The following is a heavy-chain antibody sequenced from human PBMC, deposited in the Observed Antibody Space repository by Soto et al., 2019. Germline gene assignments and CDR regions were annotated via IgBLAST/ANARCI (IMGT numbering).Heavy chain of an antibody. V-gene: IGHV3-9*01. CDR3: AKDTGTAFFYYMDV. D-gene: IGHD1-1*01. CDR2: ISWSSGSI. Sequence: EVQLVESGGGLVQPGRSLRLSCAASGFTFDDYAMHWVRQAPGKGLEWVSGISWSSGSIGYADSVKGRFTISRDNAKNSLYLQMNSLRAEDTALYYCAKDTGTAFFYYMDVWGKGTTVTVSS. J-gene: IGHJ6*03. CDR1: GFTFDDYA.